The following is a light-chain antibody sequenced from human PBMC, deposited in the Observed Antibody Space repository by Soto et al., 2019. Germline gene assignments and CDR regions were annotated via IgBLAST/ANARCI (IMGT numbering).Light chain of an antibody. Sequence: QSALTQPPSASGSPGQSVTISCTGTSSDVGAYNSVSWYQQHPGKAPKLMIYEVNKRPSGVPDRFSGSKSGNTASLTVSGLQAEDEADYYCNSHAGSNNLWVFGGGTKLTVL. CDR3: NSHAGSNNLWV. CDR2: EVN. J-gene: IGLJ3*02. V-gene: IGLV2-8*01. CDR1: SSDVGAYNS.